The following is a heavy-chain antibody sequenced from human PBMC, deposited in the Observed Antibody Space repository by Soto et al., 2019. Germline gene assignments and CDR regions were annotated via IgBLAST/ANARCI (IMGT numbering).Heavy chain of an antibody. J-gene: IGHJ3*01. CDR1: GFTFSSYA. D-gene: IGHD6-13*01. V-gene: IGHV3-30-3*01. CDR2: ISYDGSNK. Sequence: GSLRLSCAASGFTFSSYAMHWVRQAPGKGLEWVAVISYDGSNKYYADSVKGRFTISRDNAKNTLYLQMNSLRAEDTAVYYCARHSSGSSSSWSRVWGQGTMVTVSS. CDR3: ARHSSGSSSSWSRV.